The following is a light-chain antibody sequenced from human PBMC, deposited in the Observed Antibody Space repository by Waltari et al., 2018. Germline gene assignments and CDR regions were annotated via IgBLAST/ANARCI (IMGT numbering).Light chain of an antibody. CDR1: SVSVSTSYY. CDR3: VLYMGSGISV. J-gene: IGLJ3*02. V-gene: IGLV8-61*01. CDR2: STN. Sequence: QTVVTQEPSFSLSPGGTVTLPCGLSSVSVSTSYYPSWYQQTPGQAPRTLISSTNTRSSGVPDRFSGSILGNKAALTSTGAQADDESDYYCVLYMGSGISVFGGGTKLTVL.